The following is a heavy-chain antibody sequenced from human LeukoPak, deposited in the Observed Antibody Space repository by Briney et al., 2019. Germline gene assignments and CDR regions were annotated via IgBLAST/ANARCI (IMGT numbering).Heavy chain of an antibody. CDR2: IYTSGST. CDR3: ARGSSYDTSGYQY. V-gene: IGHV4-61*02. J-gene: IGHJ4*02. Sequence: PLQTLSLTCTVSGGSISSGSYYWSWIRQPAGKGLEWIGRIYTSGSTNYNPSLKSRVTISVDTSKNQFSLKLSSVTAADTAVYYCARGSSYDTSGYQYWGQGTLVTVSS. CDR1: GGSISSGSYY. D-gene: IGHD3-22*01.